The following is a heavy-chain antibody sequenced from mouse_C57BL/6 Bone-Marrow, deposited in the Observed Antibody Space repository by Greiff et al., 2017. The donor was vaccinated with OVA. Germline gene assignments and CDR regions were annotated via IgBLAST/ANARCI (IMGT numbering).Heavy chain of an antibody. D-gene: IGHD3-1*01. V-gene: IGHV3-6*01. CDR2: ISYDGSN. Sequence: VQLHQSGPGLVKPSQSLSLTCSVTGYSITSGYYWNWIRQFPGNKLEWMGYISYDGSNNYNPSLKNRISITRDTSKNQFFLKLNSVTTEDTATYYCARDLGAFYAMDYWGQGTSVTVSS. CDR1: GYSITSGYY. J-gene: IGHJ4*01. CDR3: ARDLGAFYAMDY.